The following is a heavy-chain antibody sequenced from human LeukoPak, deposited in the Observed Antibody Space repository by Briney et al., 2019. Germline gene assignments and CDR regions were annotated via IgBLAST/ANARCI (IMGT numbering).Heavy chain of an antibody. CDR3: ARDLTLGYSYGPLGY. V-gene: IGHV4-39*07. Sequence: SETLSLTCTVSGGSISSSSYYWGWIRQPPGKGLEWIGSIYYSGSTYYNPSLKSRVTISVDTSKNQFSLKLSSVTAADTAVYYCARDLTLGYSYGPLGYWGQGTLVTVSS. D-gene: IGHD5-18*01. CDR2: IYYSGST. CDR1: GGSISSSSYY. J-gene: IGHJ4*02.